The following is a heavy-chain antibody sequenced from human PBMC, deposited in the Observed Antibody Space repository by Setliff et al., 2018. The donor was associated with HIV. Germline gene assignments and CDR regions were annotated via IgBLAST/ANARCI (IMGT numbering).Heavy chain of an antibody. D-gene: IGHD6-6*01. CDR1: GGSISSSSYY. Sequence: SETLSLTCTVSGGSISSSSYYWGWIRQPPGKGLEWIGSIYYSGSTYYNPSLKSRVTISVDTSKNQFSLKLSSVTAADTAVYYCARAVQLGYFDYWGKGTLVTFSS. V-gene: IGHV4-39*07. CDR3: ARAVQLGYFDY. J-gene: IGHJ4*02. CDR2: IYYSGST.